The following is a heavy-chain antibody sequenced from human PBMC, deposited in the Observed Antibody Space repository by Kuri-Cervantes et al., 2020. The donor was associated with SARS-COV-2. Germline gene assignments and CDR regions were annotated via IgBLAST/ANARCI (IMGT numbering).Heavy chain of an antibody. J-gene: IGHJ6*02. CDR2: IYYSGST. D-gene: IGHD5-18*01. CDR1: GGSFSGYY. V-gene: IGHV4-34*01. CDR3: ATPSGGYSYGPYYYGMDV. Sequence: SETLSLTCAVYGGSFSGYYWSWIRQPPGKGLEWIGSIYYSGSTYYDPSLKSRVTISVDTSKNQFSLKLSSVTAADTAVYYCATPSGGYSYGPYYYGMDVWGQGTTVTVSS.